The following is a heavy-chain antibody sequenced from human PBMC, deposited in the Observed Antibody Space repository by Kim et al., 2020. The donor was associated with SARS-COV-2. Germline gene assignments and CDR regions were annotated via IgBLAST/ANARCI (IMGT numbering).Heavy chain of an antibody. CDR2: IYYSGST. CDR1: GGSISSYY. CDR3: ARAVTMVRGVMDGYYFDY. V-gene: IGHV4-59*01. Sequence: SETLSLTCTVSGGSISSYYWSWIRQPPGKGLEWIGYIYYSGSTNYNPSLKSRVTISVDTSKNQFSLKLSSVTAADTAVYYCARAVTMVRGVMDGYYFDYWGQGTLVTVSS. J-gene: IGHJ4*02. D-gene: IGHD3-10*01.